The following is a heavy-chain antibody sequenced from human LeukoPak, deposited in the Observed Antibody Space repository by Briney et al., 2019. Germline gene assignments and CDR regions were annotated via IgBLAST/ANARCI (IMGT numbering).Heavy chain of an antibody. Sequence: GGSLRLSCAASGFTFNTYRMTWVRQAPGKGLEWVSSISSSSSYIYYADSVKGRFTISRDNAKNSLYLQMNSLRAEDTAVYYCARVTIHGMDVWGQGTTVTVSS. V-gene: IGHV3-21*01. D-gene: IGHD3-3*01. CDR1: GFTFNTYR. CDR3: ARVTIHGMDV. J-gene: IGHJ6*02. CDR2: ISSSSSYI.